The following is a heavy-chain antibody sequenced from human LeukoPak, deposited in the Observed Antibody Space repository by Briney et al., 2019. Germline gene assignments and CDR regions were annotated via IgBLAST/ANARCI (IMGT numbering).Heavy chain of an antibody. J-gene: IGHJ4*02. Sequence: EGSLRLSCVGSGFSFISVWLNWVRQTPGKGLEWVGRIKNEHYGGTADYNEAIKGRFTISRDDSKNTLYLQMNSLRAEDTAVYYCARVGEYWNTWEFDYWGQGTLVTVSS. D-gene: IGHD1/OR15-1a*01. CDR2: IKNEHYGGTA. CDR3: ARVGEYWNTWEFDY. V-gene: IGHV3-15*07. CDR1: GFSFISVW.